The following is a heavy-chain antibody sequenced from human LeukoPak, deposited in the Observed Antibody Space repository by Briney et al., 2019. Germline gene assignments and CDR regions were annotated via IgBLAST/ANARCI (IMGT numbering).Heavy chain of an antibody. CDR2: INSDGSST. V-gene: IGHV3-74*01. CDR3: ANDLLGYCSGGSCENPGY. J-gene: IGHJ4*02. D-gene: IGHD2-15*01. Sequence: GGSLRLSCAASGFTFSSYWMHWVRQAPGKGLVWVSRINSDGSSTSYADPVKGRFTISRDNAKNTLYLQMNSLRAEDTAVYYCANDLLGYCSGGSCENPGYWGQGTLVTVSS. CDR1: GFTFSSYW.